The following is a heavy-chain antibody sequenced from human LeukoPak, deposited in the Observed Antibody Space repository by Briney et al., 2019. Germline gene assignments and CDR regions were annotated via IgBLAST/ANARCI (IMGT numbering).Heavy chain of an antibody. CDR2: ISSSSSYI. D-gene: IGHD4-17*01. CDR3: ARMLLRDYGDYYFDY. J-gene: IGHJ4*02. Sequence: GGSLRLSCAASGFTFSSYSMNWVRQAPGKGLEWVSSISSSSSYIYYADSVKGRFTISRDNAKNSLYLQMNSLRAEDTAVYYCARMLLRDYGDYYFDYWGQGTLVTVSS. V-gene: IGHV3-21*01. CDR1: GFTFSSYS.